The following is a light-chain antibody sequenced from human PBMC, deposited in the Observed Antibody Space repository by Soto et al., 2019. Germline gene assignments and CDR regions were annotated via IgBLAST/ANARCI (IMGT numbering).Light chain of an antibody. CDR1: SSDVGAYNY. CDR2: EVT. V-gene: IGLV2-8*01. J-gene: IGLJ3*02. Sequence: QSALTQPPSASGSPGQSVTISCTGTSSDVGAYNYVSWYQQYPGKVPKLMIYEVTKRPSGVPDRFSGSKSGNTASLTVSGLQAEDEADYYCTSYVGNNIWVFGGGTKLTVL. CDR3: TSYVGNNIWV.